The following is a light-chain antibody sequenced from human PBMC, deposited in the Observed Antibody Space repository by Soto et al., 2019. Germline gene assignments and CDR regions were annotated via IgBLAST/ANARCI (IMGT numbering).Light chain of an antibody. CDR2: EVS. J-gene: IGLJ1*01. V-gene: IGLV2-14*01. CDR1: TTDVGAYNY. Sequence: QSVLTQPASVSGSPAQSITISCTGSTTDVGAYNYVSWYQVHPGKAPKLLIFEVSNRPSGVSDRFSASKSGNTASLTISGLQAEDEGDYYCSSFASSSTPYVFATGTKVTVL. CDR3: SSFASSSTPYV.